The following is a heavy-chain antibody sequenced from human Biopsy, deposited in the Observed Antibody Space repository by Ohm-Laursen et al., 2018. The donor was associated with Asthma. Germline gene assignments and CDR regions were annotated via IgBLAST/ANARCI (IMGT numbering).Heavy chain of an antibody. CDR3: QRGDPFDY. D-gene: IGHD6-25*01. V-gene: IGHV3-15*01. CDR2: IKRKIDGETT. CDR1: GFTFRSYA. J-gene: IGHJ4*02. Sequence: PLRLSCTASGFTFRSYAMHWVRQAPGKGLEWVARIKRKIDGETTDYAAPVKGRFSISRDDSKNTLYLQMNSLRIEDTAVYYCQRGDPFDYWGQGTLVTVSS.